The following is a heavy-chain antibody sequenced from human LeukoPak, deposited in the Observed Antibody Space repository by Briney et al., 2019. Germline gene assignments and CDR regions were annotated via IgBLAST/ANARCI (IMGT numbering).Heavy chain of an antibody. CDR3: ARGPYNWGQPADFDY. D-gene: IGHD5-24*01. V-gene: IGHV4-59*08. Sequence: ASETLSLTCTVSGVSISTFYWSWIRQPPGKGLEWIGFIYYSGSTKYNPSLKSRPIISVDTSKNQFSLILTSVTVADTAVYYCARGPYNWGQPADFDYWGQGTLVTVSS. J-gene: IGHJ4*02. CDR1: GVSISTFY. CDR2: IYYSGST.